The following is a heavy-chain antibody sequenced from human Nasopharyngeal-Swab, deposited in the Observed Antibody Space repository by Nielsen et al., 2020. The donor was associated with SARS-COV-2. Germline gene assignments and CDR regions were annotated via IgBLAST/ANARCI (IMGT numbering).Heavy chain of an antibody. D-gene: IGHD2-2*01. CDR2: IYSGGSST. Sequence: WIRQPPGKGLEWVSVIYSGGSSTYYADSVKGRFTISGDNSKNTLYLQMNSLRAEDTAVYYCAKGRGIVGVKAEGDGREVGGQGEAGTVSS. CDR3: AKGRGIVGVKAEGDGREV. J-gene: IGHJ6*02. V-gene: IGHV3-23*03.